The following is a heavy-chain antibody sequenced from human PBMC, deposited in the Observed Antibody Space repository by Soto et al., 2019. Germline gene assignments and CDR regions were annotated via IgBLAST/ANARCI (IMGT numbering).Heavy chain of an antibody. V-gene: IGHV5-51*01. CDR3: ARHVGGQDYYYGIDV. CDR1: GYTFIKYW. J-gene: IGHJ6*02. Sequence: PGESLKISCMASGYTFIKYWIAWGRQMPGKGLEWMGIIHAGDSDVRYSPSFQGLVTFSANKSINTAYAQWSSLKASDTALYYCARHVGGQDYYYGIDVWGQGTTVTVSS. CDR2: IHAGDSDV.